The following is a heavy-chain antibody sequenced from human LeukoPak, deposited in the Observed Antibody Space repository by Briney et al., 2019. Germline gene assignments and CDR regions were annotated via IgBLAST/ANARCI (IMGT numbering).Heavy chain of an antibody. Sequence: GGSLRLSCAASGFTVSSNYMSWVRQAPGKGLEWVSSISSSSSYIYYADSVKGRFTISRDNAKNSLYLQMNSLRAEDTAVYYCARIRAFDIWGQGTMVTVSS. J-gene: IGHJ3*02. CDR3: ARIRAFDI. CDR1: GFTVSSNY. CDR2: ISSSSSYI. V-gene: IGHV3-21*01.